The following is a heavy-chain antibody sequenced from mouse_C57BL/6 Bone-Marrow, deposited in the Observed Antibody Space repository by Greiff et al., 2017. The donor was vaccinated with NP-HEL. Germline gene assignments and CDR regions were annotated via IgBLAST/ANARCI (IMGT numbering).Heavy chain of an antibody. V-gene: IGHV1-39*01. CDR2: INPNYGTT. Sequence: EVQLQHSGPELVKPGASVKISCKASGYSFTDYNMNWVKQSNGKSLEWIGVINPNYGTTSYYQKFKGKDTLTVDQSSITAYLQLNSQTSEDSAVYYCARSLPYYYGSSYDWYFDVWGTGTTVTVSS. J-gene: IGHJ1*03. CDR3: ARSLPYYYGSSYDWYFDV. CDR1: GYSFTDYN. D-gene: IGHD1-1*01.